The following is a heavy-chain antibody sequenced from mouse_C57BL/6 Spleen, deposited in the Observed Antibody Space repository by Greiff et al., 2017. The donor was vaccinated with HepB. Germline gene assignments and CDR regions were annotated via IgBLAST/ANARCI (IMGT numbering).Heavy chain of an antibody. Sequence: QVQLQQSGPELVKPGASVKISCKASGYAFSSSWMNWVTQRPGKGLEWIGRIYPGDGDTNYNGKFKGKATLTADKSSSTAYMQLSSLTSEDSAVYFCARRKATTSSYFDYWGQGTTLTVSS. J-gene: IGHJ2*01. CDR1: GYAFSSSW. V-gene: IGHV1-82*01. CDR3: ARRKATTSSYFDY. D-gene: IGHD2-13*01. CDR2: IYPGDGDT.